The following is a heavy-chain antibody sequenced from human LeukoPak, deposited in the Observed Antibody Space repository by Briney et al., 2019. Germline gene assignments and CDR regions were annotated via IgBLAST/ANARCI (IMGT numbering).Heavy chain of an antibody. Sequence: SETLSLTCAVYGGSFSGYYWSWIRQSPGKGLEWIGEINHSGSTNYNPSLKSRVTISVDTSKNQFSLKLSSVTAADTAVYYCARGPRRIAAAGTVRLRYFPHWGQGTLVTVSS. V-gene: IGHV4-34*01. J-gene: IGHJ1*01. CDR1: GGSFSGYY. CDR3: ARGPRRIAAAGTVRLRYFPH. D-gene: IGHD6-13*01. CDR2: INHSGST.